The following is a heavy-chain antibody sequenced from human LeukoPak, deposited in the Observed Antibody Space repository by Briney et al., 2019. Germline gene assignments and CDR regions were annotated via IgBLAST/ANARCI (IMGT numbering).Heavy chain of an antibody. CDR1: GGSISSSSYY. J-gene: IGHJ4*02. CDR3: ARRRVEMATISYYFDY. V-gene: IGHV4-39*01. CDR2: IYYSGST. D-gene: IGHD5-24*01. Sequence: PSETLSLTCTVSGGSISSSSYYWGWIRQPPGKGLEWIGSIYYSGSTYYNPSLKSRVTMSVDTSKNQFSLKLSSVTAADTAVYYCARRRVEMATISYYFDYWGQGTLVTVSS.